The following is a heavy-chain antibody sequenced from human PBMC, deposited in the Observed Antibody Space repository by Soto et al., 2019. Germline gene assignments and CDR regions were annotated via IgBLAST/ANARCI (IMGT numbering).Heavy chain of an antibody. Sequence: SETLSLTCTVSGGSISSSSYYWGWIRQPPGKGLEWIGSIYYSGSTYYNPSLKSRVTISVDTSKNQFSLKLSSVTAADTAVYYCARRLHYDSSGFEGGGIDVWGQGTTVTVSS. D-gene: IGHD3-22*01. J-gene: IGHJ6*02. CDR1: GGSISSSSYY. CDR3: ARRLHYDSSGFEGGGIDV. V-gene: IGHV4-39*01. CDR2: IYYSGST.